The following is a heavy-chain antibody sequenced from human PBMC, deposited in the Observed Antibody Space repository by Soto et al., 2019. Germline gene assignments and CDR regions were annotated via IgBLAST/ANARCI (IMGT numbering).Heavy chain of an antibody. CDR3: ARALGYAFAI. Sequence: GGSLRLSCAASGFTFSSYAMHWVRQAPGKGLEYVSVISSNGGSTDYANSVKGRFTISRDNSKNTLYLQMGSLRAEDMAVYYCARALGYAFAIWGQGTMVTVSS. CDR2: ISSNGGST. J-gene: IGHJ3*02. CDR1: GFTFSSYA. V-gene: IGHV3-64*01.